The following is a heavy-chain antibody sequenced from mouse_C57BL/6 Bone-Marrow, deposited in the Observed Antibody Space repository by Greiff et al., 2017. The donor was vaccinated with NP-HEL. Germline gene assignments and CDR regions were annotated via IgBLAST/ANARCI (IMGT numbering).Heavy chain of an antibody. Sequence: QVQLQQSGAELVRPGTSVKVSCKASGFAFTNYLIAWVKQRPGQGLEWIGVINPGSGGTNYPEKFKGKATLTADKSSSTAYMQLSSLTSEDSAVYFCARLGGCYEAMDYWGQGTSVTVSS. V-gene: IGHV1-54*01. CDR1: GFAFTNYL. J-gene: IGHJ4*01. CDR2: INPGSGGT. D-gene: IGHD1-1*02. CDR3: ARLGGCYEAMDY.